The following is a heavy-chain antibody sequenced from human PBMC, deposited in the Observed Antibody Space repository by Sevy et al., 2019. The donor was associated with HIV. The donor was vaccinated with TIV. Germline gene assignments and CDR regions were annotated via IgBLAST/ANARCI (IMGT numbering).Heavy chain of an antibody. CDR2: IIPIFGTA. CDR3: ARGFRGYSGYETSWAYYYGMDV. V-gene: IGHV1-69*13. CDR1: GGTFSSYA. Sequence: ASVNVSCKASGGTFSSYAISWVRQAPGQGLEWMGGIIPIFGTANYAQKFRGRVTITADESTSTAYMELSSLRSEDTAVYYCARGFRGYSGYETSWAYYYGMDVWGQGTTVTVSS. J-gene: IGHJ6*02. D-gene: IGHD5-12*01.